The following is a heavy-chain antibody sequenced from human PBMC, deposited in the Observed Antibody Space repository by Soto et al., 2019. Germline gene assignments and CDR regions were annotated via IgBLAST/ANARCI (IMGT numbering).Heavy chain of an antibody. CDR2: ISGSGGST. CDR3: ASATTVWSGYYGTDY. V-gene: IGHV3-23*01. J-gene: IGHJ4*02. D-gene: IGHD3-3*01. CDR1: GFTFSSYA. Sequence: EVQLLESGGGLVQPGGSLRLSCAASGFTFSSYAMSWVRQAPGKGLEWVSAISGSGGSTYYADSVKGRFTISRDNSKNTLYLQMNSLRAEDTAVYYCASATTVWSGYYGTDYWGQGTLVTVSS.